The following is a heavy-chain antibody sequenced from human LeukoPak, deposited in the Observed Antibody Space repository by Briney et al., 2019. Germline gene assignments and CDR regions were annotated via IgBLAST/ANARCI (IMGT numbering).Heavy chain of an antibody. CDR2: INSDGTST. D-gene: IGHD3-16*01. CDR1: GFTFSRYW. J-gene: IGHJ4*02. Sequence: PGGSLRLSCAASGFTFSRYWMFWVRQAPGKGLVWVSRINSDGTSTNYADSVKGRFTISRDNTKSTVYLQMNSLRPEDTAVYYCGTLGGMGEIDYWGQGALVNGSS. V-gene: IGHV3-74*01. CDR3: GTLGGMGEIDY.